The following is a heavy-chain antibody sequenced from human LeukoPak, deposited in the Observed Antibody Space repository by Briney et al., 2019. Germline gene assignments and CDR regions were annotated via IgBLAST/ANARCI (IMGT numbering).Heavy chain of an antibody. J-gene: IGHJ4*02. CDR3: AKEVIAAGGNFEY. V-gene: IGHV3-21*01. D-gene: IGHD6-13*01. Sequence: GGSLRLSCAASGFTFSTYSMNWVRQAPGKGLEWVSSISSTSSYIYYADSVKGRFTISRDNAKSTLYVQMNSLRAEDTAVYYCAKEVIAAGGNFEYWGQGTLVTVSS. CDR1: GFTFSTYS. CDR2: ISSTSSYI.